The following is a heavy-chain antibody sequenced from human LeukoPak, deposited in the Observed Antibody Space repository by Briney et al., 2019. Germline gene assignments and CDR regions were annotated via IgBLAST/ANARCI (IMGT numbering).Heavy chain of an antibody. J-gene: IGHJ6*02. Sequence: GGSLRLSCTAAGFIFNDFDFHWVRQGPGKGLDWVSAIGIGGDTHYSGSVKGRFTISRENAKNSLFLHMNNLRAGDTAVYYCARDRFGIDVWGRGTTVIVSS. CDR2: IGIGGDT. CDR3: ARDRFGIDV. V-gene: IGHV3-13*01. CDR1: GFIFNDFD.